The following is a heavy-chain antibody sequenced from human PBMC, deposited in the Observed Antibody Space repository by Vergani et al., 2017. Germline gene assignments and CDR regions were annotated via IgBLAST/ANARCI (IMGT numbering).Heavy chain of an antibody. CDR3: ARSITWTDGDLVLDFYY. CDR2: IYPVDSDT. V-gene: IGHV5-51*01. CDR1: GYSFTSYW. J-gene: IGHJ4*02. D-gene: IGHD1-1*01. Sequence: EVQLVQSGAEVKKPGESLKISCKGSGYSFTSYWIGWVRQMPGKGLEWMGIIYPVDSDTRYSPSFQGQVTISADKSISTAYLQWRSLKASDTAMSYCARSITWTDGDLVLDFYYWGQGTLVTVSS.